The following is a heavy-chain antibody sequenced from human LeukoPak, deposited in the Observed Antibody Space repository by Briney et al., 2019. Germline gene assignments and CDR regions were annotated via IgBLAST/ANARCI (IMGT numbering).Heavy chain of an antibody. J-gene: IGHJ4*02. CDR3: VLLPGY. D-gene: IGHD2/OR15-2a*01. Sequence: PSETLSLTCTVSGGSMTYHYWGWIRQPPGKGLEWIGSFYPSGSSYYNPSLKSRVTISVDTSKHQFSLKLSSVTAADTAVYYCVLLPGYWGQGTLVTVSS. CDR1: GGSMTYHY. V-gene: IGHV4-59*04. CDR2: FYPSGSS.